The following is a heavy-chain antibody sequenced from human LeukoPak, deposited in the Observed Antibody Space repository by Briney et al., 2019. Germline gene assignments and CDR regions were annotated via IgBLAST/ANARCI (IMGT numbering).Heavy chain of an antibody. Sequence: GGSLRLSCAPSGFTFSLCEVNWVRQAPGKGLEWVSYISPSGTTIYYADSVKGRFTISRDNAKNSLYLQMNSLRAEDTAVYYCAREVGAYFDYWGQGTLVTV. CDR3: AREVGAYFDY. D-gene: IGHD1-26*01. CDR2: ISPSGTTI. V-gene: IGHV3-48*03. CDR1: GFTFSLCE. J-gene: IGHJ4*02.